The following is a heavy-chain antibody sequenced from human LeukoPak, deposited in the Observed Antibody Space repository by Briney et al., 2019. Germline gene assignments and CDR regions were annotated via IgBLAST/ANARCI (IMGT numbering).Heavy chain of an antibody. V-gene: IGHV3-53*01. Sequence: GGSLRLSCAASGFTVSSNYMSWVRQAPGKGLEWVSVIYSGGSTYYADSVKGRFTISRDNSKNTLYLQMNSLRAEDTAVYYCARVLFARWIGDPFDPWGQGTLVTVSS. CDR3: ARVLFARWIGDPFDP. CDR2: IYSGGST. D-gene: IGHD3-10*02. CDR1: GFTVSSNY. J-gene: IGHJ5*02.